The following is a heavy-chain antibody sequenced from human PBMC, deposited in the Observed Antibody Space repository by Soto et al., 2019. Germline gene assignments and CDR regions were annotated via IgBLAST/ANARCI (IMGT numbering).Heavy chain of an antibody. CDR3: ASVETQRYYYGMDV. D-gene: IGHD2-15*01. Sequence: QVQLVQSGAEVKKPGSSVKVSCKASGGTFSSYAISWVRQAPGQGLEWMGGIIPIFGTADYAQKFQGRVTITGDESTRTAYMELSSLRSEDRAVYYCASVETQRYYYGMDVWGQGTTVTVSS. CDR1: GGTFSSYA. V-gene: IGHV1-69*12. CDR2: IIPIFGTA. J-gene: IGHJ6*02.